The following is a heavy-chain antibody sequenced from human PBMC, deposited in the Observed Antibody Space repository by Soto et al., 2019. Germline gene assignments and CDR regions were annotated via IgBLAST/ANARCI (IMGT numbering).Heavy chain of an antibody. Sequence: GGSLRLSCAASGFSFSSYAMSWVRQAPGKGLEWVSAISGSGGSAYYADSVKGRFTFSRDNSKDTLYLQMNSLRDEDTAVYYCAKQGAAQGYVDVWGKGTTVTGSS. J-gene: IGHJ6*03. CDR2: ISGSGGSA. V-gene: IGHV3-23*01. CDR3: AKQGAAQGYVDV. D-gene: IGHD6-6*01. CDR1: GFSFSSYA.